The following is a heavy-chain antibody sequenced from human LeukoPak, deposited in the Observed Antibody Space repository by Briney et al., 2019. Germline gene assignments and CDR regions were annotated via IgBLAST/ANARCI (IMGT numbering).Heavy chain of an antibody. CDR2: ISGDGATT. CDR1: GSTFGEYA. J-gene: IGHJ3*02. D-gene: IGHD4/OR15-4a*01. CDR3: AKDLSMVFDAFNI. V-gene: IGHV3-43*02. Sequence: GGSLRLSCAASGSTFGEYAMHWVRQAPGKGLEWVSLISGDGATTYYAPSVKGRVTVSRDNNKNSLFLQMNNLRTEDTALYYCAKDLSMVFDAFNIWGQGTLVTVSS.